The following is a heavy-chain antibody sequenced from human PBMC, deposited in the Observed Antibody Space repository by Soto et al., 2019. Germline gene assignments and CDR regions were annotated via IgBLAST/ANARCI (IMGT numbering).Heavy chain of an antibody. CDR2: ILNTGGDT. CDR3: ARGSGEKYPESRVFDY. J-gene: IGHJ4*02. Sequence: GWSLRLSGGASGFNFNTYAKTLVRQPPGKGLEWVSVILNTGGDTIYADSVKGRWTISRCNSKDMWYLQVTSRRTDDKALYYCARGSGEKYPESRVFDYWGQGSRDTVTT. V-gene: IGHV3-23*05. CDR1: GFNFNTYA. D-gene: IGHD1-26*01.